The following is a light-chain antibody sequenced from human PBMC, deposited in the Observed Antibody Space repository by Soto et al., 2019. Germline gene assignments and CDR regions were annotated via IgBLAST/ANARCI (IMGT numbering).Light chain of an antibody. CDR2: GAS. CDR1: QRVSKY. CDR3: EQYDGYPQA. J-gene: IGKJ1*01. V-gene: IGKV3-20*01. Sequence: EIVLTQSLGTLALSPGEGATLSCRASQRVSKYLAWDQQKPGQAPRLLIYGASSRATGIPDSFSGSGSGTDFALTIRRLEPADFAVYYCEQYDGYPQAFDQGTKV.